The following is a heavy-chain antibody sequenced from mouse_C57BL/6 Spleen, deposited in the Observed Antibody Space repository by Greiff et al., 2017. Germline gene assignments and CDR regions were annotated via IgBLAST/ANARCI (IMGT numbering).Heavy chain of an antibody. CDR2: INYDGSST. CDR1: GFTFSDYY. Sequence: EVQLVESEGGLVQPGSSMKLSCTASGFTFSDYYMAWVRQVPEKGLEWVANINYDGSSTYYLDSLKSRFIISRDNAKNILYLQMSSLKSEDTATYYCARVDGYSFYFDYWGQGTTLTVSS. J-gene: IGHJ2*01. CDR3: ARVDGYSFYFDY. V-gene: IGHV5-16*01. D-gene: IGHD2-3*01.